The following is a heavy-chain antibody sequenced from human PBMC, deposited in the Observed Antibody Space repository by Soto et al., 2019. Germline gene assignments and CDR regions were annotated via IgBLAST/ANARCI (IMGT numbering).Heavy chain of an antibody. Sequence: EVQLLVSGGGSVQPGGSLRLSCEVSGFTLTNYAMSWVRQAPGKGLEWVSQISASGDRTYYADSVKGRFTISKDSSKNTLFLQMNLLGGEDLAVYYCEGSWTWGQGTMVTVSS. CDR1: GFTLTNYA. CDR3: EGSWT. CDR2: ISASGDRT. J-gene: IGHJ3*01. V-gene: IGHV3-23*01. D-gene: IGHD5-12*01.